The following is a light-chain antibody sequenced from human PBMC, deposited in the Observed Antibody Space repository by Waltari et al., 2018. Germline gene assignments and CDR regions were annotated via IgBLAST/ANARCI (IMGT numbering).Light chain of an antibody. CDR3: QTGGHGSWV. J-gene: IGLJ3*02. Sequence: QLVLTQSPSASASLGASVKLTCTLSSGSSSTTVAWNQQQPEKGPRYLMKINSDGSHNKGDEIPDRFSGSSSGAERYLTISSVQPEDEADYYCQTGGHGSWVFGGGTTLTVL. CDR2: INSDGSH. V-gene: IGLV4-69*01. CDR1: SGSSSTT.